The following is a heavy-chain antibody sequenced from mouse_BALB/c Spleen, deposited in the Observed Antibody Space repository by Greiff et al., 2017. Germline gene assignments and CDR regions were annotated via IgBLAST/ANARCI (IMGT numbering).Heavy chain of an antibody. CDR2: INSNGGST. D-gene: IGHD4-1*01. V-gene: IGHV5-6-3*01. Sequence: DVKLVESGGGLVQPGGSLKLSCAASGFTFSSYGMSWVRQTPDKRLELVATINSNGGSTYYPDSVKGRFTISRDNAKNTLYLQMSSLKSEDTAMYYCARNWDGFAYWGQGTLVTVSA. CDR3: ARNWDGFAY. J-gene: IGHJ3*01. CDR1: GFTFSSYG.